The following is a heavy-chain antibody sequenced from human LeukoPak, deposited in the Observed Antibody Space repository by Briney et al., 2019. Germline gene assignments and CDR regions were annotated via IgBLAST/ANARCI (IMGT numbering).Heavy chain of an antibody. CDR1: GGSISSSNW. CDR2: IYHSGST. Sequence: SETLSLTCAVSGGSISSSNWWSWVRQPPGKGLEWIGEIYHSGSTNYNPSLKSRVTISVDKSKNQFSLKLSSVTAADTAVYYCARQRDRILTGYYGFGDYWGQGTLVTVSS. V-gene: IGHV4-4*02. J-gene: IGHJ4*02. CDR3: ARQRDRILTGYYGFGDY. D-gene: IGHD3-9*01.